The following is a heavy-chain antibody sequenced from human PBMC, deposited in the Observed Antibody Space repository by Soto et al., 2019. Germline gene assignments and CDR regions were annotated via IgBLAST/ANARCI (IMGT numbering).Heavy chain of an antibody. V-gene: IGHV3-7*01. CDR1: GLTLSNYW. CDR3: ARALTTVASF. D-gene: IGHD2-2*01. J-gene: IGHJ4*02. Sequence: PWGSLRLSCAASGLTLSNYWMNWVRQAPGKGLEWVANINQDGSGKYYVDSVKGRFTISRDNAKNSLYLQMDSLRAEDTALYYCARALTTVASFWGQGTLVTVSS. CDR2: INQDGSGK.